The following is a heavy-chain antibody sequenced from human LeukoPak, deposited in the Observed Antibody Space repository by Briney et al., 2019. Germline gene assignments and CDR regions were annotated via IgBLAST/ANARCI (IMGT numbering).Heavy chain of an antibody. D-gene: IGHD3-22*01. V-gene: IGHV4-59*08. J-gene: IGHJ4*02. Sequence: SETLSLTCTVSGGSITSYYWAWIRQPPGKGLEWIGYIYYNGRATYNPSLKGRVTISVDTSKNQFSLKLSSVTAADTSVYYCAIRSSESFDFWGQGTLVTVSS. CDR1: GGSITSYY. CDR3: AIRSSESFDF. CDR2: IYYNGRA.